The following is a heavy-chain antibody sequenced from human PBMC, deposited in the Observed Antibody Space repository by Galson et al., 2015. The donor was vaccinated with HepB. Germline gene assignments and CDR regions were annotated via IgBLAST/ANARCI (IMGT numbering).Heavy chain of an antibody. Sequence: SLRLSCAASGFSFSTYDLYWVRQAPGKGLEWVAIIWYDGSNIYYADSVRGRFTISRDTSKNTLYLQMNSLRAEDTALYYCARGGVGDLFYFAYWGQGTLVTVSS. CDR2: IWYDGSNI. J-gene: IGHJ4*02. D-gene: IGHD4-17*01. V-gene: IGHV3-33*07. CDR3: ARGGVGDLFYFAY. CDR1: GFSFSTYD.